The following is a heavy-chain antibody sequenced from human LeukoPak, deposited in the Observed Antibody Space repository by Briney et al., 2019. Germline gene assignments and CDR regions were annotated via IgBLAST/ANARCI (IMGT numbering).Heavy chain of an antibody. V-gene: IGHV1-24*01. D-gene: IGHD4-11*01. CDR1: GYTLTELS. CDR3: ATSGHDSNYGFDY. J-gene: IGHJ4*02. CDR2: FDPEDGET. Sequence: VSVKVSCKVSGYTLTELSMHWVRQAPGKGLERMGGFDPEDGETIYAQKFQGRVTMTEDTSTDTAYMELSSLRSEDTAVYYCATSGHDSNYGFDYWGQGTLVTVSS.